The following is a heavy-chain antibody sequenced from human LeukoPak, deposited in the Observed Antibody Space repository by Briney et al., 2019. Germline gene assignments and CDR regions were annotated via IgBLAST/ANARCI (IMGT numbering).Heavy chain of an antibody. J-gene: IGHJ4*02. CDR1: GGSISTYY. D-gene: IGHD5-18*01. CDR3: ASRWGYGYITYYFDY. V-gene: IGHV4-4*08. CDR2: IYSSGTT. Sequence: SETLSLTCTVSGGSISTYYWTWIRQPPGKGLEWVGYIYSSGTTNYNPSLNSRVTISVDTSKNQFSLKLSSVTAADTAVYYCASRWGYGYITYYFDYWGQGTLVTVSS.